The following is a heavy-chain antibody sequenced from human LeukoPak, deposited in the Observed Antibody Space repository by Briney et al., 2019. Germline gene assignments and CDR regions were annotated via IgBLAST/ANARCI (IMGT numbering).Heavy chain of an antibody. CDR2: IKQDGSEK. CDR3: ARALPGSSWYLVY. Sequence: GGSLRLSCAASGFIFSDYWMSWVRQAPGKGLEWVANIKQDGSEKYYVDSVKGRFTISRDNAKNSLYLQMNSLRAEDTAVYYCARALPGSSWYLVYWGQGTLVTVSS. V-gene: IGHV3-7*01. D-gene: IGHD6-13*01. J-gene: IGHJ4*02. CDR1: GFIFSDYW.